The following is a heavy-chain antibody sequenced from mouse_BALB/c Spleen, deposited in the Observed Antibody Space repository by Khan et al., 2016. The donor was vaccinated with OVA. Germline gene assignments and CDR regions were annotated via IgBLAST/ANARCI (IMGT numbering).Heavy chain of an antibody. CDR2: IDPANGNT. D-gene: IGHD1-1*01. CDR3: ATYFFGSSRYFDY. J-gene: IGHJ2*01. V-gene: IGHV14-3*02. Sequence: EVQLQESGAELVKPGASVKLSCTASGFNIQDTYMHWVKQRPEQGLEWIGRIDPANGNTKYDPQFQGKATITTDTSSNTAYLHLSSLTSEDSAVYYCATYFFGSSRYFDYWGQGTTLTVSS. CDR1: GFNIQDTY.